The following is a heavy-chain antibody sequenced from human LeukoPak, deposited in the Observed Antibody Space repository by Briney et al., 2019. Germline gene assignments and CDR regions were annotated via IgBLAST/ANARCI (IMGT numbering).Heavy chain of an antibody. CDR1: GGSISSSSYY. CDR3: ARLGATLGYCSGGSCQFDY. Sequence: SETLSLTCTVSGGSISSSSYYWGWIRQPPGKGLEWIGSIYYSGSTYYNPSLKSRVTISVDTSKNQFSLKLSSVTAADTAVYCCARLGATLGYCSGGSCQFDYWGQGTLVTVSS. CDR2: IYYSGST. V-gene: IGHV4-39*01. D-gene: IGHD2-15*01. J-gene: IGHJ4*02.